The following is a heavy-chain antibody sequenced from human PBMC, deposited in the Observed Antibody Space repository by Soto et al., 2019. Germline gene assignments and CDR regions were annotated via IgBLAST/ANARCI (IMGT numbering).Heavy chain of an antibody. CDR3: ARKIAVAGMVTSHPDY. D-gene: IGHD6-19*01. Sequence: GGSLRLSCAASGFTFSDYYMSWIRQAPGKGLEWVSYISSSGSTIYYADSVKGRFTISRDNAKNSLYLQMNSLRAEDTAVYYCARKIAVAGMVTSHPDYWGQGTLVTVSS. J-gene: IGHJ4*02. CDR1: GFTFSDYY. CDR2: ISSSGSTI. V-gene: IGHV3-11*01.